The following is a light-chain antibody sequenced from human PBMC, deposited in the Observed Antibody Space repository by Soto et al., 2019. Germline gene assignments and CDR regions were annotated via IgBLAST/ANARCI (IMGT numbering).Light chain of an antibody. CDR2: GAS. CDR1: QSVSSSD. J-gene: IGKJ4*01. V-gene: IGKV3-20*01. Sequence: EIVLTQFPGPLSLSPGERATLSCRASQSVSSSDLAWYQQKPGQPPRLLIYGASTRATGIPDRFSGSGSGTDFTLTISRLEPEDFAVYYCQQYDSSPLTFGGGTKVDIK. CDR3: QQYDSSPLT.